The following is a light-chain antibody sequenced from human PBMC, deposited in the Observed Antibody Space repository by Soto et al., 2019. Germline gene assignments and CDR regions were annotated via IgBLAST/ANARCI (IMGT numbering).Light chain of an antibody. CDR2: EGS. CDR3: QQTYNTPIT. V-gene: IGKV1-5*01. J-gene: IGKJ5*01. Sequence: DIQMTQSPSTLSASVGDRVTITCRASQNIKNWLAWYQQRPGQAPKLLISEGSSLESGVPSRFSGSGSGTDFTLTISSLQPEDFATYYCQQTYNTPITFGQGTRLEIK. CDR1: QNIKNW.